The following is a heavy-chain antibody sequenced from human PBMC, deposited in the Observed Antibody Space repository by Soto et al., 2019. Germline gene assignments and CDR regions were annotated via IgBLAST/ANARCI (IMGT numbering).Heavy chain of an antibody. J-gene: IGHJ4*02. V-gene: IGHV3-53*01. D-gene: IGHD2-21*01. CDR1: GFSGNNNY. CDR2: IYTRGTT. CDR3: AKLWGYYFES. Sequence: PWGSLRLSCSASGFSGNNNYMTWFRQAPGRRPEWVAVIYTRGTTHYADFATGRFTFSRDNSKNTLYLQMDSLRPEDTAVYYCAKLWGYYFESWGPGTLVTVSS.